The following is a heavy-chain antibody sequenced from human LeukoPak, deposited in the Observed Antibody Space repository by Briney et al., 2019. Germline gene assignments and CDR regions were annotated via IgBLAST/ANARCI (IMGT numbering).Heavy chain of an antibody. CDR2: IYTSGST. CDR1: GGSISSGSYY. CDR3: AREASMGATTGEEYYYYMDV. V-gene: IGHV4-61*02. J-gene: IGHJ6*03. Sequence: PSQTLSLTCTVSGGSISSGSYYWSWIRQPAGKGLEWIGRIYTSGSTNYSPSLKSRVTISVDTSKNQFSLKLSSVTAADTAVYYCAREASMGATTGEEYYYYMDVWGKGTTVTISS. D-gene: IGHD1-26*01.